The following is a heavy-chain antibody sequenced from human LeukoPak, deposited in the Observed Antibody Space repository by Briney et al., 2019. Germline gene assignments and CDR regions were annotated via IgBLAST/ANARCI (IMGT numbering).Heavy chain of an antibody. Sequence: GGSLRLSCAASGFTFSDYYMNWIRQAPGKGLEWVSYIGTSGITKYCADSVKGRFTISRDNAKNSLYLQMNSLRAEDTAVYYCGSGYQVGRFGYWGQGALVTVSS. D-gene: IGHD3-22*01. J-gene: IGHJ4*02. CDR3: GSGYQVGRFGY. CDR2: IGTSGITK. CDR1: GFTFSDYY. V-gene: IGHV3-11*01.